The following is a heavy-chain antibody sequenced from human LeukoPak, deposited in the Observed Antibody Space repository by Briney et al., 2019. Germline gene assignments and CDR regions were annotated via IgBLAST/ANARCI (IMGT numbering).Heavy chain of an antibody. J-gene: IGHJ4*02. CDR3: ARDSTVVRGVIGPFDY. CDR2: IWYDGSNK. D-gene: IGHD3-10*01. V-gene: IGHV3-33*01. Sequence: GGSLRLSCAASGFTFSSYGMHWVRQAPGKGLEWVAVIWYDGSNKYYADSVKGRFTISRDNSKNTLYLQMNSLRAEDTAVYYCARDSTVVRGVIGPFDYWGQGTPVTVSS. CDR1: GFTFSSYG.